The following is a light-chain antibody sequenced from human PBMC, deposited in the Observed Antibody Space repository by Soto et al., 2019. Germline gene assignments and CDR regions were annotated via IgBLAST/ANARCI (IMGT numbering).Light chain of an antibody. V-gene: IGLV2-11*01. Sequence: QSALTQPRSVSGSPGQSVTISCTGTSSDVGGYNYVSWYQQHPGKAPKVMMYDVSKRPSGVPDRFSGSKSGHTASVSIFGLQAEDEADYYCCSYAGSFTYWVFGGGTKLTVL. CDR3: CSYAGSFTYWV. CDR2: DVS. CDR1: SSDVGGYNY. J-gene: IGLJ3*02.